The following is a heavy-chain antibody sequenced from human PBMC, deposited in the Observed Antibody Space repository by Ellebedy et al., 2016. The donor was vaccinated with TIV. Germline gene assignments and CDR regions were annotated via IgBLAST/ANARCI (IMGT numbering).Heavy chain of an antibody. J-gene: IGHJ3*02. V-gene: IGHV3-69-1*02. D-gene: IGHD2-2*01. CDR1: GFTFTDYY. CDR3: ARDTVPAALDAFDI. CDR2: ISDFSAYR. Sequence: GESLKISCAGSGFTFTDYYIDWVRQAPGKGLEWVSSISDFSAYRFYADSVKGRFTISRDNAKNSLYLQMDSLRAEDTAVYYCARDTVPAALDAFDIWGQGTMVTVSS.